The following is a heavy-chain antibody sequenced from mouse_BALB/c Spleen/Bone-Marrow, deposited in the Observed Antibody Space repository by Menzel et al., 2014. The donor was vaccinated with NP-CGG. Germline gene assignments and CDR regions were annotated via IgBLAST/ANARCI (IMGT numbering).Heavy chain of an antibody. Sequence: EVKLVESGGGLVQPGGSLRLSCETSGFTFTDYYMSRVRQPPGKALEWLGFIRNKAKGYTTDYSASVKGRFTISRDNSQSISYLQMNTLRAEDSATYYCARDENVGIYWYFDVWGAGTTVTVSS. J-gene: IGHJ1*01. V-gene: IGHV7-3*02. CDR1: GFTFTDYY. CDR2: IRNKAKGYTT. CDR3: ARDENVGIYWYFDV.